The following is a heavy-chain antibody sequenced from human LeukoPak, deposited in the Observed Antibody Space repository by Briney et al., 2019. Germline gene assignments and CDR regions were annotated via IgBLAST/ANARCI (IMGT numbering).Heavy chain of an antibody. CDR2: MYYSGIT. V-gene: IGHV4-59*01. Sequence: KPSETLSLTCSVSGGSIKTYYWNWLRQPPGKGLESIANMYYSGITSYNPSLRSRVTMSVDTSRNQVSLNLNSVRAGDTAVYYCAASGGYSSSWSLWGQGTLVTVSS. D-gene: IGHD6-13*01. CDR1: GGSIKTYY. CDR3: AASGGYSSSWSL. J-gene: IGHJ4*02.